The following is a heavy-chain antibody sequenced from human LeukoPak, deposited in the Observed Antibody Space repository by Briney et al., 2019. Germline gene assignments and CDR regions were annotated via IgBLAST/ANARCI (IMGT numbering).Heavy chain of an antibody. Sequence: PGGSLRLSCAASGFTFSSYWMSWVRQAPGKGLEWVANIKQDGSEKYYVDSVKGRFTISRDNAKNSLYLQMNSQRAEDTAVYYCARESGGVAAAGDYYFDYWGQGTLVTVSS. CDR1: GFTFSSYW. J-gene: IGHJ4*02. D-gene: IGHD6-13*01. CDR3: ARESGGVAAAGDYYFDY. CDR2: IKQDGSEK. V-gene: IGHV3-7*03.